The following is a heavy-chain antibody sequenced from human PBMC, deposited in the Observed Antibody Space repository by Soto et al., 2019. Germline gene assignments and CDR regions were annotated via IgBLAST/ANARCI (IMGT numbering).Heavy chain of an antibody. J-gene: IGHJ4*02. CDR3: ARDKRDLRFLEWSYYFDY. CDR1: GFTFSNYA. CDR2: ISYDGSNK. Sequence: GGSLRLSCAPSGFTFSNYAMHWVRQAPGKGLEWVAVISYDGSNKYYADSVKGRFTISRDNSKNMLYLQMNSLRAEDTAVYYCARDKRDLRFLEWSYYFDYWGQGTLVTVSS. V-gene: IGHV3-30-3*01. D-gene: IGHD3-3*01.